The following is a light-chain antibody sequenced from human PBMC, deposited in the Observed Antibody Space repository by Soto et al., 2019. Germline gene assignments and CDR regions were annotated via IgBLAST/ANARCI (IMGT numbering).Light chain of an antibody. J-gene: IGKJ1*01. CDR1: QSVGSN. V-gene: IGKV3-15*01. Sequence: EIVMTQSPATLSVSPGERFTLSCRARQSVGSNLAWYQQEPGQAPRLXXYGASTRATGIPARFSGSGSETEFTLTISSLQAEDSAVYFCQQYNNWPTWTFGQGTKVDIK. CDR3: QQYNNWPTWT. CDR2: GAS.